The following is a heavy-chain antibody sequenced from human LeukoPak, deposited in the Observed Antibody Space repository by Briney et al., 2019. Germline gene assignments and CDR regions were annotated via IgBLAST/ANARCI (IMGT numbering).Heavy chain of an antibody. CDR3: ARGQPNYFDY. CDR2: INHSGST. D-gene: IGHD6-13*01. J-gene: IGHJ4*02. Sequence: SETLSLTCAVYGGSFSGYYWSWIRQPPGKGLEWIGEINHSGSTNYNPSLKSRVTMSVDTSKNQFSLKLSSVTAADTAVYYCARGQPNYFDYWGQGTLVTVSS. CDR1: GGSFSGYY. V-gene: IGHV4-34*01.